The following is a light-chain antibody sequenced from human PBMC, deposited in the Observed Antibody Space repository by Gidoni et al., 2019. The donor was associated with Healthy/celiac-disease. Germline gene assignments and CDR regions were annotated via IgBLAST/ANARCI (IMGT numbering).Light chain of an antibody. J-gene: IGLJ3*02. CDR1: SSNIGAGYD. CDR2: GNS. Sequence: QSVLPQPPSVSGAPGQRVNISCTGSSSNIGAGYDVHWYPQLPGTAPKLLIYGNSNRPSGVPDRFSGSKSGTSASLAITGLQAEDEADYYCQSYDSSLSGWVFGGGTKLTVL. CDR3: QSYDSSLSGWV. V-gene: IGLV1-40*01.